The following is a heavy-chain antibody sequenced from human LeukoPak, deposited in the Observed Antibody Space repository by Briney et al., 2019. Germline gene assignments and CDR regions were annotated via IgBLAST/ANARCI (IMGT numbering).Heavy chain of an antibody. J-gene: IGHJ4*02. CDR2: ISYDGSNK. CDR3: AKSGYRDYGDYGIDY. V-gene: IGHV3-30*18. Sequence: GASLRLSCAASGFTFSSYGMHWVRQAPGKGLEWVAVISYDGSNKYYADSVKGRFTISRDNSKNTLCLQMNSLRAEDTAVYYCAKSGYRDYGDYGIDYWGQGTLVTVSS. CDR1: GFTFSSYG. D-gene: IGHD4-17*01.